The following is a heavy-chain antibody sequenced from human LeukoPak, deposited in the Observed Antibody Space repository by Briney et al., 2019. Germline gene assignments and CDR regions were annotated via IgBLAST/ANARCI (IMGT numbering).Heavy chain of an antibody. Sequence: GGSLRLSCAGSGFSFSTYSMNWVRQAPGKGLEWVSGITGSGANTYYADSVKGRFTISRDNSKDTLYLRMNSLRAEDTAVYYCYYYDSSGFYPQTKIDYWGQGTLVTVSS. CDR3: YYYDSSGFYPQTKIDY. V-gene: IGHV3-23*01. D-gene: IGHD3-22*01. CDR2: ITGSGANT. CDR1: GFSFSTYS. J-gene: IGHJ4*02.